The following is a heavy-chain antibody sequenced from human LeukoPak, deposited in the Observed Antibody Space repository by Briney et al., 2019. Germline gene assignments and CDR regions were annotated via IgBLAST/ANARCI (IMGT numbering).Heavy chain of an antibody. CDR1: GGSISTYS. Sequence: SETLSLTCTVSGGSISTYSRSWIRQPPGKGLEWIGYINYSGSTDYNPSLKSRVTISVDTSKNQFSLKLRSMTAADTAVYYCAREWNAFDIWGQGTMVTVSS. CDR3: AREWNAFDI. D-gene: IGHD5-12*01. CDR2: INYSGST. V-gene: IGHV4-59*01. J-gene: IGHJ3*02.